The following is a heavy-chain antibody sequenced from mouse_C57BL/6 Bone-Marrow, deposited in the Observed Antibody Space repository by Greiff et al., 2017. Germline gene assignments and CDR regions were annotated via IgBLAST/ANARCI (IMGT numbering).Heavy chain of an antibody. CDR3: ARARFHSNYFDY. CDR2: ISYDGSN. V-gene: IGHV3-6*01. J-gene: IGHJ2*01. Sequence: DVKLQESGPGLVKPSQSLSLTCSVTGYSITSGYYWNWIRQFPGNKLEWMGYISYDGSNNYNPSLKNRISITRDTSKNQFFLKLNSVTTEDTATYYCARARFHSNYFDYWGQGTTLTVSS. D-gene: IGHD2-5*01. CDR1: GYSITSGYY.